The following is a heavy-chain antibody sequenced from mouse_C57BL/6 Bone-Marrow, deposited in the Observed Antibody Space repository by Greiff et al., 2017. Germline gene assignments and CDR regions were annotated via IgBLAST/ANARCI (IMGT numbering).Heavy chain of an antibody. CDR2: ILPGSGST. V-gene: IGHV1-9*01. J-gene: IGHJ4*01. CDR1: GYTFSSYW. D-gene: IGHD2-4*01. Sequence: QVQLQQSGAELMKPGASVKISCKATGYTFSSYWIEWVKQRPGHGLEWIGEILPGSGSTNYNEKFKGKATFTADTSSNTAYMQLSSLTSEDSAVYYGARGELITTGYYAMDYWGQGTSVTVSA. CDR3: ARGELITTGYYAMDY.